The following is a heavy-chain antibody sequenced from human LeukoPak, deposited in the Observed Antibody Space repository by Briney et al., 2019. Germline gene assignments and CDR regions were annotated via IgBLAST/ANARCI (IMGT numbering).Heavy chain of an antibody. D-gene: IGHD2-2*01. Sequence: PGGSLRLSCAASGFTFSDYYMSWIRQAPGKGLEWVSYISSSGNTIYYADSVKGRFSISRDNAKNSLYLQMNSLRAEDTAVYYCAKKSAMGWFDPWGQGTLVTVSS. CDR3: AKKSAMGWFDP. CDR1: GFTFSDYY. V-gene: IGHV3-11*01. CDR2: ISSSGNTI. J-gene: IGHJ5*02.